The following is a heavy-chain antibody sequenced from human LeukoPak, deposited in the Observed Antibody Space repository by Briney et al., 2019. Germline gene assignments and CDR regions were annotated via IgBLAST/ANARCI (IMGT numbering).Heavy chain of an antibody. CDR1: GGSFSGYY. J-gene: IGHJ6*03. CDR3: ARGTIFGVVTPYYYYYYYVDV. CDR2: INHSGST. V-gene: IGHV4-34*01. Sequence: SETLSLTCAVYGGSFSGYYWSWIRQPPGKGLEWIGEINHSGSTNYNPSLKSRVTISVDTSKNQFSLKLSSVTAADTAVYYCARGTIFGVVTPYYYYYYYVDVWGKGTTVTVSS. D-gene: IGHD3-3*01.